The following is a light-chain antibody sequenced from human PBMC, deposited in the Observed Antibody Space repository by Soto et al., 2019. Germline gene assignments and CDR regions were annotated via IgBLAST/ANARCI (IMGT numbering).Light chain of an antibody. J-gene: IGKJ1*01. Sequence: EIVMTQSPATLSVSPGERATLSCRASQSVSSKLAWYQQKPGQGPRLLIYGASTRATGIPTRFSGSRSETAFTLTISSMQSADSAVHYCQHYRTWLWTFGQGTKVQIK. CDR3: QHYRTWLWT. V-gene: IGKV3-15*01. CDR2: GAS. CDR1: QSVSSK.